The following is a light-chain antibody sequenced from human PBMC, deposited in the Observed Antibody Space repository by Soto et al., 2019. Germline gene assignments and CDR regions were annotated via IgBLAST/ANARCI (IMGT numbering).Light chain of an antibody. CDR3: QQSYSSPPT. V-gene: IGKV1-39*01. Sequence: TQSPATLSASVEDRVIITCRASQSISNHLNWYQQKPGKAPKLLIFAASSLQSGVPSRFSGSRSGPDFTLTISSLQPEDFATYYCQQSYSSPPTFGQGTKVE. CDR1: QSISNH. J-gene: IGKJ1*01. CDR2: AAS.